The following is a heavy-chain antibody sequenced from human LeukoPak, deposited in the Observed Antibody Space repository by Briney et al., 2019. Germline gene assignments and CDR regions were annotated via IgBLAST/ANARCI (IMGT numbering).Heavy chain of an antibody. D-gene: IGHD3-22*01. V-gene: IGHV4-34*01. CDR3: ARGLYYYEGD. Sequence: SETLSLTCAVYGGSFSGYYWSWTRQPPGKGLEWIGEINHSGSTNYNPSLKSRVTISVDTSKNQFSLRLSSVTAADTAVYYCARGLYYYEGDWGQGTLVTVSS. J-gene: IGHJ4*02. CDR1: GGSFSGYY. CDR2: INHSGST.